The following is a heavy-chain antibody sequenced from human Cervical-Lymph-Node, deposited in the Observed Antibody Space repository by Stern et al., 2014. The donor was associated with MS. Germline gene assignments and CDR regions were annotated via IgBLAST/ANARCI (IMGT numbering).Heavy chain of an antibody. CDR1: GASISSYS. CDR2: VYYSGSS. J-gene: IGHJ4*02. Sequence: QLQLQESGPGLVKPSETLSLTCTVSGASISSYSWSWIRQPPGQGLEWIGYVYYSGSSTQNPSLKSRVTISLDTSKNQFSLRLNSVTAVDTAVYYCAGGSAVGAPDYWGQGTLVTVSS. CDR3: AGGSAVGAPDY. D-gene: IGHD3-16*01. V-gene: IGHV4-59*03.